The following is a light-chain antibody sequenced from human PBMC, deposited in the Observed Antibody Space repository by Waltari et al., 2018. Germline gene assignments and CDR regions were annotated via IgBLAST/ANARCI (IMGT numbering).Light chain of an antibody. CDR3: QQYNSYPWT. CDR2: KAS. Sequence: DIQMTQSPSTLSASVGDRVTITCRASQRITSWLAWYQQIPGKPPKLLIYKASTLESSVPSRFSGSGSGTEFTLTISSLQPDDFATYYCQQYNSYPWTFGHGTKVELK. J-gene: IGKJ1*01. CDR1: QRITSW. V-gene: IGKV1-5*03.